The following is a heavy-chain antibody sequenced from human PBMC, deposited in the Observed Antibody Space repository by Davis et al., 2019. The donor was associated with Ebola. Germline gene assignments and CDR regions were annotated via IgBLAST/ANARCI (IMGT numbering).Heavy chain of an antibody. CDR3: TLLQGHL. CDR2: IIPIFGTA. Sequence: AASVKVSCKASGGTFSSYAISWVRQAPGQGLEWMGGIIPIFGTANYAQKFQGRVTITADKSTSTAYMELSSLHQGPIGLPPGTLLQGHLWG. J-gene: IGHJ6*01. CDR1: GGTFSSYA. V-gene: IGHV1-69*06.